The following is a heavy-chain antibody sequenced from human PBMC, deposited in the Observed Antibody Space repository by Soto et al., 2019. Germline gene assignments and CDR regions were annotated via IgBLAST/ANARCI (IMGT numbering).Heavy chain of an antibody. CDR2: INSRGDKT. D-gene: IGHD2-2*02. Sequence: PGGSLRLSCAASGFTLSAHAMNWFRQAPGKGPECVSTINSRGDKTFYADSVKGRFTLSRDDSKNTLFLQMNSLRAEDTAVYYCAKADGCAAGTCYTGSYWFFDRWGRGTLVT. CDR3: AKADGCAAGTCYTGSYWFFDR. V-gene: IGHV3-23*01. CDR1: GFTLSAHA. J-gene: IGHJ2*01.